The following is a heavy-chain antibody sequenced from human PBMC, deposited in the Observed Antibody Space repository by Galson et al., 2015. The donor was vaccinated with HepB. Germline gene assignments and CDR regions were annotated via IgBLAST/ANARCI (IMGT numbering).Heavy chain of an antibody. CDR2: INPNSGGT. CDR1: GYTFTGYY. CDR3: ARMGSGAHDAFDI. Sequence: SVKVSCKASGYTFTGYYMHWVRQAPGQGLEWMGWINPNSGGTNYAQKFQGWVTMTRDTSISTAYMELSRLRSDDTAVYYCARMGSGAHDAFDIWGQGTMVTVSS. D-gene: IGHD7-27*01. J-gene: IGHJ3*02. V-gene: IGHV1-2*04.